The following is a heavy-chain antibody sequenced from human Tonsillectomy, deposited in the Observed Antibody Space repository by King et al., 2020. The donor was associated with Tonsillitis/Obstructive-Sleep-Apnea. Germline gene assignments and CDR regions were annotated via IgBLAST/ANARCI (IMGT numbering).Heavy chain of an antibody. D-gene: IGHD1-26*01. CDR2: ISGSGGST. CDR3: AKERSSGRYGG. Sequence: VQLVESGGGLVQPGGSLRLSCAASGFTFSRYAVSWVRQAPGKGLEWVSDISGSGGSTYYADSGKGRFTISRDNYQNTLYLQMHSLRAEDTAVYYCAKERSSGRYGGWGQGTLVTVSS. J-gene: IGHJ4*02. CDR1: GFTFSRYA. V-gene: IGHV3-23*04.